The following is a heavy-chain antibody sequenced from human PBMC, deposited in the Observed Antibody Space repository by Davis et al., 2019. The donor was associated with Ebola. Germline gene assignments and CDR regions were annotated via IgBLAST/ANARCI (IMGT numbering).Heavy chain of an antibody. CDR1: GFTLSGYD. Sequence: GESLKISCAASGFTLSGYDMNWVRQAPGKGLQWVAVIWDDGSNKYYADSVKGRFTISRDNSKNTLYLQMNSLRAEDTAVYYCAREGRVFALDYWGQGALVTVSS. D-gene: IGHD3-3*01. CDR3: AREGRVFALDY. J-gene: IGHJ4*02. CDR2: IWDDGSNK. V-gene: IGHV3-33*01.